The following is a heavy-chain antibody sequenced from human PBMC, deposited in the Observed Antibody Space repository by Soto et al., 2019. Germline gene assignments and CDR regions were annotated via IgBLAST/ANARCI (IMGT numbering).Heavy chain of an antibody. J-gene: IGHJ5*02. CDR2: IFYSGST. CDR1: GGSISDDTYY. Sequence: SETLSLTCTVSGGSISDDTYYWGWIRQPPGKGLEWIGCIFYSGSTNYSPSLRSRVTISVDTSKNQFSLELSSVTAADTAVYYCARDGKVSGSATHWFDPWGQGTLVTVSS. CDR3: ARDGKVSGSATHWFDP. D-gene: IGHD1-26*01. V-gene: IGHV4-61*01.